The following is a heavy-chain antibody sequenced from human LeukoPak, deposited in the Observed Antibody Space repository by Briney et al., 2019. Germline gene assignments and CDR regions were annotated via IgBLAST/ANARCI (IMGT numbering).Heavy chain of an antibody. CDR3: AKLRGHLDAFDI. V-gene: IGHV3-30*02. CDR1: GFTFSSYG. CDR2: IRYDGSNK. J-gene: IGHJ3*02. Sequence: GGSLRLSCAASGFTFSSYGMHWVRQAPGKGLEWVAFIRYDGSNKYYADSVKGRFTISRDNSKNTLYLQMNSLRAEDTAVYYCAKLRGHLDAFDIWGQGTMVTVSS.